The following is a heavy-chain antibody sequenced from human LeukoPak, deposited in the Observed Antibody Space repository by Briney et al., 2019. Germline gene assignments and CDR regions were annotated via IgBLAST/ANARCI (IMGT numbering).Heavy chain of an antibody. V-gene: IGHV3-30*02. D-gene: IGHD3-10*01. Sequence: GGPLRLSCAASGFSFINYGMHWVRQAPGKGLEWVAFMRFEGSNKYYADSVKGRFTISRDNSNNTLYLQMNSLRAEDTAVYYCAKDYYGSGTHFDYWGQGTLVTVSS. CDR1: GFSFINYG. J-gene: IGHJ4*02. CDR3: AKDYYGSGTHFDY. CDR2: MRFEGSNK.